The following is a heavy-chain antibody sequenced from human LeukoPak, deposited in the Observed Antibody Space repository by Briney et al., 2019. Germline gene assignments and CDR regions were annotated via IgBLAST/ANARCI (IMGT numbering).Heavy chain of an antibody. J-gene: IGHJ4*02. CDR1: GGTFSSYA. CDR2: IIPIFGTA. D-gene: IGHD4-17*01. CDR3: ARDPHYGHFDY. V-gene: IGHV1-69*06. Sequence: ASAKVSCKASGGTFSSYAISWVRQAPGQGLEWMGGIIPIFGTANYAQKFQGRVTITADKSTSTAYMELSSLRSEDTAVYYCARDPHYGHFDYWGQGTLVTVSS.